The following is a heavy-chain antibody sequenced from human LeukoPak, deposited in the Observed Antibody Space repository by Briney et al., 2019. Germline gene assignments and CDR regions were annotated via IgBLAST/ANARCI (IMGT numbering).Heavy chain of an antibody. J-gene: IGHJ4*02. V-gene: IGHV4-39*01. CDR2: IYYSGST. D-gene: IGHD5-18*01. CDR1: GGSISSSSYY. Sequence: SETLSLTCTVSGGSISSSSYYWGWIRQPPGKGLGWIGSIYYSGSTYYNPSLKSRVTISVDTSKNQFSLRLSSVTAADTAVYYCARLSPYSYVEYWGQGTLVTVSS. CDR3: ARLSPYSYVEY.